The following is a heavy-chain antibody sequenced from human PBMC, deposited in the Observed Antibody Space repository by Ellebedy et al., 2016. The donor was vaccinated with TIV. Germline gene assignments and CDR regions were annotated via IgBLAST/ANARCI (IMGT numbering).Heavy chain of an antibody. J-gene: IGHJ4*02. CDR2: IKLDGSDK. V-gene: IGHV3-7*01. CDR1: GFTFNNYW. Sequence: GESLKISCAASGFTFNNYWMTWVRQAPGKGLEWVANIKLDGSDKFYVDSVKGRFTISRDNAENSLFLQMNSLRVDDTAVYYCARDQPGYGGYEIWGQGTLVTVSS. D-gene: IGHD5-12*01. CDR3: ARDQPGYGGYEI.